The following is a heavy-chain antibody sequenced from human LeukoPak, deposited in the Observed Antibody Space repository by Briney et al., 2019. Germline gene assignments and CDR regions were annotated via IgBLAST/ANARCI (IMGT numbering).Heavy chain of an antibody. J-gene: IGHJ4*02. Sequence: PSQTLSLTCTVSGGSISSGGYYWSWIRQPPGKGLEWIGYIYHSGSTYYNPSLKSRVTISVDRSKNQFSLKLNSVTAADTAVYYCARRGRRLRFLDDRTGTFDYWGQGTLVTVSS. CDR1: GGSISSGGYY. CDR2: IYHSGST. CDR3: ARRGRRLRFLDDRTGTFDY. D-gene: IGHD3-3*01. V-gene: IGHV4-30-2*01.